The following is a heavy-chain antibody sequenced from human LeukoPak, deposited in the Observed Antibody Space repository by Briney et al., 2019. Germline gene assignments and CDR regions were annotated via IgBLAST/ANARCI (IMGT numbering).Heavy chain of an antibody. V-gene: IGHV4-39*07. J-gene: IGHJ4*02. CDR3: ARASVLCFGELSYYFDY. CDR2: IYYSGST. D-gene: IGHD3-10*01. Sequence: ETLSLTCTVSGGSISSSSYYWGWIRQPPGKGLEWLGSIYYSGSTYYNPSLKSRVTISVDTSKNQFSLKLSSVTAADTAVYYCARASVLCFGELSYYFDYWGQGTLVTVSS. CDR1: GGSISSSSYY.